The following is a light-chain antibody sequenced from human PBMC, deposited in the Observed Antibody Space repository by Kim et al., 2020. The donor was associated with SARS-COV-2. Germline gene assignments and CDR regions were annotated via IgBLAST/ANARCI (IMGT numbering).Light chain of an antibody. Sequence: DIQMTQSPSTLSASVGDRVTITCRASQTISSWLAWYQQKPGKAPKLLIYKASSLESGVPSRFSGSGSGTEFTLTISSLQSEDFAVYYCQQYKDWRTFGQGTKVDIK. V-gene: IGKV1-5*03. J-gene: IGKJ1*01. CDR3: QQYKDWRT. CDR2: KAS. CDR1: QTISSW.